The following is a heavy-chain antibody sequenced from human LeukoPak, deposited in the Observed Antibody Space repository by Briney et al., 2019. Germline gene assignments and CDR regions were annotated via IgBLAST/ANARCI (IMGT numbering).Heavy chain of an antibody. D-gene: IGHD1-14*01. CDR2: ISGSGGST. Sequence: GGSLRLSCAASGFTFSSYGMSWVRQAPGKGLEWVSAISGSGGSTYYADSMKGRFTLSRDNAKNSLYLQMNSLRAEDTAVYYCARVSESEWNFDLWGRGTLVTVSS. J-gene: IGHJ2*01. CDR3: ARVSESEWNFDL. V-gene: IGHV3-23*01. CDR1: GFTFSSYG.